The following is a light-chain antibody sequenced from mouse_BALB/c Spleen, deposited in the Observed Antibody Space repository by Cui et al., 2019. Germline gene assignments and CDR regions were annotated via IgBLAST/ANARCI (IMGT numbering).Light chain of an antibody. CDR1: KSVLDSSNQKKY. V-gene: IGKV8-27*01. CDR2: WAS. J-gene: IGKJ4*01. CDR3: LQYLSPFT. Sequence: NITMTQSPSSLAVSAGETNTLSGKASKSVLDSSNQKKYLAWYQQKPGQSPKLLIHWASTRESGVPDRFTGSGSGTDFTLTISSVQAEDLAVYYCLQYLSPFTFGSGTKLEIK.